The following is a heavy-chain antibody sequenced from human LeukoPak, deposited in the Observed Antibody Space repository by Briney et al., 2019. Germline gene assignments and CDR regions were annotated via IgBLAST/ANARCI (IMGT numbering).Heavy chain of an antibody. CDR1: GFIVTGNY. Sequence: GGSLRLSCAVSGFIVTGNYMTWVRLAPGKGLEWVSTIYSGGTTFYTDSVRGRFTISRDNSKNTLYLQMNSLRVEDTAVYYCARGLFLSGYLDAFDLWGQGTVVTVSS. CDR2: IYSGGTT. V-gene: IGHV3-53*01. D-gene: IGHD3-22*01. CDR3: ARGLFLSGYLDAFDL. J-gene: IGHJ3*01.